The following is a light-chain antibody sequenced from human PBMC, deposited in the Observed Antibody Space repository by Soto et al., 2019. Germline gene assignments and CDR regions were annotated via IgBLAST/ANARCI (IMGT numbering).Light chain of an antibody. V-gene: IGKV3-11*01. CDR1: QSVSSY. CDR2: DAS. J-gene: IGKJ3*01. Sequence: EIVLTQSPATLSLSPGERATLSCRASQSVSSYLAWYQQQPGQAPRLLIYDASNSATGIPARFSGSGAGTDFTLTISGLEPEDFAVYYFQQRSNWPLSVGPGTKVDIK. CDR3: QQRSNWPLS.